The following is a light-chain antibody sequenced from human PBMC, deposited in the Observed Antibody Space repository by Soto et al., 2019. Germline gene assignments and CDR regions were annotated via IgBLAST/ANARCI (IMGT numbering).Light chain of an antibody. CDR1: RSDVGGYNY. J-gene: IGLJ3*02. V-gene: IGLV2-14*01. CDR2: EVS. CDR3: SSYTSSNTWV. Sequence: QSALTQPASVSGSPGQSITISCTGTRSDVGGYNYVSWYQQHPGKAPKLMIFEVSNRPSGVSDRFSGSKSGNTAFLTISGLQTEDEADYYCSSYTSSNTWVFGGGTKLTVL.